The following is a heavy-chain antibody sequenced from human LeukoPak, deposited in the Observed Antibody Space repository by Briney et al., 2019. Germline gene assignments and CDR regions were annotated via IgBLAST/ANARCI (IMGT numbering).Heavy chain of an antibody. CDR2: INHTGST. D-gene: IGHD2-15*01. J-gene: IGHJ4*02. CDR1: GGSFSGYY. Sequence: SETLSLTCAVYGGSFSGYYWSWIRQPPGKGPEWIGEINHTGSTNCNPSLKSRVTISVDTSKYQFSLKLSSVTAADTAVYYCARGGEMVYCSDGSCSSSRYPFDYWGQGTLVTVSS. V-gene: IGHV4-34*01. CDR3: ARGGEMVYCSDGSCSSSRYPFDY.